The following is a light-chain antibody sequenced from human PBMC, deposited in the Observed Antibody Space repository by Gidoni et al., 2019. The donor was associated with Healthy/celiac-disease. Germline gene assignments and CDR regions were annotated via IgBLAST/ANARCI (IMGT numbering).Light chain of an antibody. CDR3: QQYGSSYT. CDR1: QSVSSSY. CDR2: GAS. Sequence: EIVLTQSPGTLSLSPGEGATLSCRASQSVSSSYLAWYQQKPGQAPRLLIYGASSRATGIPDRFSGGGSGTDFTLTISRLEPEDFAVYYCQQYGSSYTFGQGTKLEIK. J-gene: IGKJ2*01. V-gene: IGKV3-20*01.